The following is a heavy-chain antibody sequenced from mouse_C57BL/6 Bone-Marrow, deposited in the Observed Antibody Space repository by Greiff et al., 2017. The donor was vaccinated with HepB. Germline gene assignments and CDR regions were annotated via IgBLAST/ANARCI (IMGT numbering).Heavy chain of an antibody. D-gene: IGHD1-1*01. Sequence: QVQLKQSGAELVKPGASVKLSCKASGYTFTEYTIHWVKQRSGQGLEWIGWFYPGSGSIKYNEKFKDKATLTADKSSSTVYMELSRLTSEDSAVYVSARHEITAVVDDWYFDVWGTGTTVTVSS. CDR1: GYTFTEYT. V-gene: IGHV1-62-2*01. CDR2: FYPGSGSI. J-gene: IGHJ1*03. CDR3: ARHEITAVVDDWYFDV.